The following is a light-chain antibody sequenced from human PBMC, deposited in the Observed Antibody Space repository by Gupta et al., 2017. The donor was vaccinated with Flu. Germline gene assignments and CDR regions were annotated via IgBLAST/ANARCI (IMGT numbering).Light chain of an antibody. J-gene: IGLJ2*01. CDR3: QVWDRTSDPCVV. CDR1: NIGSKS. V-gene: IGLV3-21*02. Sequence: GNNIGSKSSHWYQQKPGQAPVLVVYDDNDRPSGIPERFSGSNSGNTATLSINRVEAGDEADYYCQVWDRTSDPCVVFGGGTKLTVL. CDR2: DDN.